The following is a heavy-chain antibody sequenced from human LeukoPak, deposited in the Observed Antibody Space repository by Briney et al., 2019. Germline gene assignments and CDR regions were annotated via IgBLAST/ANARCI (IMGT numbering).Heavy chain of an antibody. J-gene: IGHJ5*02. D-gene: IGHD3-22*01. Sequence: ASVKVSCKASGYTFTGYYMHWVRQAPGQGLEWMGWINPNSGGTNYAQKFQGRVTMTRDTSISTAYMELSRLRSDDTAVYYCARDDIVWYYYDSSGYFGWFDPWGQGTLVTVSS. V-gene: IGHV1-2*02. CDR3: ARDDIVWYYYDSSGYFGWFDP. CDR2: INPNSGGT. CDR1: GYTFTGYY.